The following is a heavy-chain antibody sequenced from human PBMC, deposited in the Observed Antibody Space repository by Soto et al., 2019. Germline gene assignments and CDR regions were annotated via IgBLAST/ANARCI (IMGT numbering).Heavy chain of an antibody. CDR2: INAGNGNT. V-gene: IGHV1-3*01. D-gene: IGHD5-18*01. CDR3: ARDVDPALSFDY. Sequence: ASVKVSCKASGYTFTSYAMHWVRQAPGQRLEWMGWINAGNGNTKYSQKFQGRVTITRDTSASTAYMELSSLRSEDTAVYYCARDVDPALSFDYWGQGTLVTVSS. J-gene: IGHJ4*02. CDR1: GYTFTSYA.